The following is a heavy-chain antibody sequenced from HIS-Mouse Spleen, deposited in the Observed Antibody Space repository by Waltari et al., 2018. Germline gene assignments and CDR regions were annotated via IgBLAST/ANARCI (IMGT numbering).Heavy chain of an antibody. V-gene: IGHV3-74*01. J-gene: IGHJ3*02. D-gene: IGHD1-1*01. CDR2: INSDGSST. CDR3: ARDLELDAFDI. CDR1: GFPFSSYW. Sequence: EVQLVESGGGLVQPGGSLRRSCAASGFPFSSYWMHWVRHAPGKGLVWVSRINSDGSSTSYADSVKGRFTISRDNAKNTLYLQMNSLRAEDTAVYYCARDLELDAFDIWGQGTMVTVSS.